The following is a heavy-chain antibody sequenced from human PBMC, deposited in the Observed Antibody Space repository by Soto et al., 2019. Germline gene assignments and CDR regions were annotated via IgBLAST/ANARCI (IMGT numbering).Heavy chain of an antibody. CDR3: AVTTYYYDSSGLTSNDAFDI. CDR1: GYTFTSYY. V-gene: IGHV1-46*01. D-gene: IGHD3-22*01. Sequence: ASVKVSCKASGYTFTSYYMHWVRQAPGQGLEWMGIINPSGGSTSYAQKFQGRVTMTRDTSTSTVYMELSGLRSEDTAVYYCAVTTYYYDSSGLTSNDAFDIWGQGTMVTVSS. CDR2: INPSGGST. J-gene: IGHJ3*02.